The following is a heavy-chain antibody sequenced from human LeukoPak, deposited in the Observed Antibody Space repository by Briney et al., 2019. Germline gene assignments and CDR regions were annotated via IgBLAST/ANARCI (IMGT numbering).Heavy chain of an antibody. CDR1: GDSISSGSYY. J-gene: IGHJ6*03. V-gene: IGHV4-61*02. D-gene: IGHD2-15*01. CDR2: IYTSGST. Sequence: PSQTLSLTCTVSGDSISSGSYYWSWIRQPAGKGLEWIGRIYTSGSTNYNPSLKSRVTISVDTSKNQFSLKLSSVTAADTAVYYCARGIVVVAQLGYYYYYMDVWGKGTTVTISS. CDR3: ARGIVVVAQLGYYYYYMDV.